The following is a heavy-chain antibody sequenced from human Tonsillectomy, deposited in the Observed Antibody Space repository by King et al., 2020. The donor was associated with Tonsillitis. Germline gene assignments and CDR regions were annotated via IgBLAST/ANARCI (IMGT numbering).Heavy chain of an antibody. CDR1: GYTFTTDY. Sequence: VQLVESGAEVRKPGASVKVSCKASGYTFTTDYMHWVRQAPGQGLEWMGIINPKDGGASYAQKFQGRITMTRDTSTRTVYMELSSLRSEDTAVYYWAREGGTLGWFGDLEFWGQGSLVTVSS. CDR3: AREGGTLGWFGDLEF. CDR2: INPKDGGA. V-gene: IGHV1-46*01. D-gene: IGHD3-10*01. J-gene: IGHJ4*02.